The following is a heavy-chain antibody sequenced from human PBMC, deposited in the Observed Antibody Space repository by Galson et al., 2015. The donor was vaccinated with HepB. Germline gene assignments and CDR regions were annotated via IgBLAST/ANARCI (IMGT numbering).Heavy chain of an antibody. CDR3: ATGPGKYALLSVAYYGMDV. CDR2: FDPEDGET. V-gene: IGHV1-24*01. CDR1: GYTLTELS. Sequence: QSGAEVKKPGESLRISCKVSGYTLTELSMHWVRQAPGKGLEWMGGFDPEDGETIYAQKFQGRVTMTEDTSTDTAYMELSSLRSEDTAVYYCATGPGKYALLSVAYYGMDVWGQGTTVTVSS. D-gene: IGHD2-15*01. J-gene: IGHJ6*02.